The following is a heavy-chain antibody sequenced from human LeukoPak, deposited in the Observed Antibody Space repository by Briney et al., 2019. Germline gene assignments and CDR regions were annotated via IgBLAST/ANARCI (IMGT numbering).Heavy chain of an antibody. CDR2: SSECNGNT. V-gene: IGHV1-18*01. CDR1: VSTFTSYG. Sequence: ASVKLSCKASVSTFTSYGISWVRHSPGQGLEGGGWSSECNGNTNYAQKLQGRVTMTTDTSTSTAYMELRSLRSDDTAVYYCARAAYWSGGSCYSYFDYWGQGTLVTVSS. J-gene: IGHJ4*02. D-gene: IGHD2-15*01. CDR3: ARAAYWSGGSCYSYFDY.